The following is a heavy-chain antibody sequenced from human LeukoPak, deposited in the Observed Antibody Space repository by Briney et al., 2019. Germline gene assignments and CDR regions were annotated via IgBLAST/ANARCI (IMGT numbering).Heavy chain of an antibody. Sequence: ASVKVSCKASGYTFTNYGISWLRQAPGQGLEWMGVLTPSGVGRSYAQKFQGRVTMTRDTSTTTVYMELSSLGSEDTAVYYCARDSGRFSADFWGQGTLVTVSS. CDR2: LTPSGVGR. CDR1: GYTFTNYG. D-gene: IGHD1-26*01. CDR3: ARDSGRFSADF. V-gene: IGHV1-46*01. J-gene: IGHJ4*02.